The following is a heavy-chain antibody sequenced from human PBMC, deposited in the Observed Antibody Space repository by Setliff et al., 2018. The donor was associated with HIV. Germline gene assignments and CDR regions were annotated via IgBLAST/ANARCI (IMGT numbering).Heavy chain of an antibody. Sequence: GASVKVSCKASGYSFTSYAISWVRQVPGQRLEWMAWINADNGNTRYSPKLQGRVTITKDTSANTAYMELRGLRSEDTAVYYCARWCAAAGCYPAIYHFDSWGQGTLVTVSS. V-gene: IGHV1-3*01. D-gene: IGHD2-2*01. CDR1: GYSFTSYA. CDR3: ARWCAAAGCYPAIYHFDS. J-gene: IGHJ4*02. CDR2: INADNGNT.